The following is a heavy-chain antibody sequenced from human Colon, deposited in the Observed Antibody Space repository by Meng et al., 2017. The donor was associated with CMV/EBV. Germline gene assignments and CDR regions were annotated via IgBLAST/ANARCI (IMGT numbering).Heavy chain of an antibody. CDR2: INRRGTS. CDR3: ASRRRSGYDYRSYYFDF. D-gene: IGHD5-12*01. J-gene: IGHJ4*02. V-gene: IGHV4-34*01. Sequence: GGSCNDYYCSWVRQSPGKGLEWIGEINRRGTSNYNPSLKSRVTMSLHTSNNHFTLNLTSLTAADTAVYYCASRRRSGYDYRSYYFDFWGQGALVTVSS. CDR1: GGSCNDYY.